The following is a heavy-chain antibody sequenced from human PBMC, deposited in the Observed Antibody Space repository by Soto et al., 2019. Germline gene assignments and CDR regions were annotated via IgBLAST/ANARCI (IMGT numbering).Heavy chain of an antibody. V-gene: IGHV1-46*01. CDR3: AGEKDILTGFVIDY. D-gene: IGHD3-9*01. CDR2: INPSAGRT. J-gene: IGHJ4*02. CDR1: GYIFTNSY. Sequence: QVQLVQSGAEVQKPGASVRVSCKASGYIFTNSYLHWVRQAPGQGREWMGMINPSAGRTNYGQNSQGRVTMTADTSTSTVYMELSSLRSEDTAVYYCAGEKDILTGFVIDYWGQGTLVIVSS.